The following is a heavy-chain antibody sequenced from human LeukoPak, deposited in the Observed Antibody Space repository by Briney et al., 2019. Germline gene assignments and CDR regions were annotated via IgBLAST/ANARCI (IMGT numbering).Heavy chain of an antibody. CDR1: GFTFSSYE. Sequence: PGGSLRLSCAASGFTFSSYEMNWVRQAPGKGLEWVSYISSSGSTIYYADSVKGRFTISRDNARNSLYLQMNSLRAEDTAVYYCASIPAELIVGASEDYWGQGTLVTVSS. CDR2: ISSSGSTI. CDR3: ASIPAELIVGASEDY. J-gene: IGHJ4*02. D-gene: IGHD1-26*01. V-gene: IGHV3-48*03.